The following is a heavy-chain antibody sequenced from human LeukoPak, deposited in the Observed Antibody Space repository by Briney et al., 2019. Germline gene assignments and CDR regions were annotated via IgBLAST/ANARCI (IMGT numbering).Heavy chain of an antibody. D-gene: IGHD1-20*01. CDR2: IYYSGST. CDR3: ARGLYNWNENAFDI. J-gene: IGHJ3*02. CDR1: GGSISSYY. V-gene: IGHV4-59*01. Sequence: SETLSLTCTVSGGSISSYYWSWIRQPPGKGLEWIGYIYYSGSTNYNPSLKSRVTISVDTSKNQFSLKLSSVTAADTAVYYCARGLYNWNENAFDIWGQGTMVTVSS.